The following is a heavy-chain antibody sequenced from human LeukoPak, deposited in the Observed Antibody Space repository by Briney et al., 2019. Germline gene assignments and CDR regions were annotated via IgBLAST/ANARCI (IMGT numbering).Heavy chain of an antibody. CDR3: ARLSVVPAAPADAFDI. V-gene: IGHV4-59*01. CDR2: IYYSGST. J-gene: IGHJ3*02. Sequence: PSETLSLTCTVSGGSISSYYWSWIRQPPGKGLEWIGYIYYSGSTNYNPSLKSRVTISVDTSKNQFSLKLSSVTAADTAVYYCARLSVVPAAPADAFDIWGQGTMVTVSS. D-gene: IGHD2-2*01. CDR1: GGSISSYY.